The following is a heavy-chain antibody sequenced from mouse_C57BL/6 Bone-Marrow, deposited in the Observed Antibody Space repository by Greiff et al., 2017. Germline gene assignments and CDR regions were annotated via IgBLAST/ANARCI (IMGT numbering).Heavy chain of an antibody. CDR1: SYTFTTYP. V-gene: IGHV1-47*01. Sequence: QVQLKESGAELVKPGASVKMSCKASSYTFTTYPIEWMKQNHGKSLEWIGNFHPYNDDTKYNEKFKGKATLTVEKSSSTVYLELSRLTSDDSAVYYCARQGSSYYWYFDVWGTGTTVTVSS. CDR2: FHPYNDDT. J-gene: IGHJ1*03. D-gene: IGHD1-1*01. CDR3: ARQGSSYYWYFDV.